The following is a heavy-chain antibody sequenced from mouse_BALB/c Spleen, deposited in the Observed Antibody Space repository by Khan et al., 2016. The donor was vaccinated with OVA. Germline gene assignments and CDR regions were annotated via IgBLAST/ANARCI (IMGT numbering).Heavy chain of an antibody. V-gene: IGHV5-9-3*01. D-gene: IGHD2-1*01. Sequence: EVQVVESGGGLVKPGGSLKLSCAASGFTFSTYAMSWVRQTPEKRLEWVATINSDGDYTYYPDSVTGRFTISRDNVKNTLYLQMSSLRSEDTAMYYCARSPYGNFAYWGQGTLVTVSA. CDR2: INSDGDYT. CDR1: GFTFSTYA. J-gene: IGHJ3*01. CDR3: ARSPYGNFAY.